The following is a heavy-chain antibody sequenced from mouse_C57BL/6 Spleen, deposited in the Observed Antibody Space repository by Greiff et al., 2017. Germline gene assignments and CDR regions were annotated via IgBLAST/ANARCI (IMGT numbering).Heavy chain of an antibody. V-gene: IGHV1-55*01. D-gene: IGHD3-2*02. J-gene: IGHJ2*01. CDR3: ATQDSSGYVRYFDC. Sequence: QVQLQQPGAELVKPGASVKMSCKASGYTFTSYWITWVKQRPGQGLEWIGDIYPGSGSTNYNEKFKSKATLTVGTSSSTAYMQLSSLTSEDSAVYYCATQDSSGYVRYFDCWGQGTTLTVSS. CDR2: IYPGSGST. CDR1: GYTFTSYW.